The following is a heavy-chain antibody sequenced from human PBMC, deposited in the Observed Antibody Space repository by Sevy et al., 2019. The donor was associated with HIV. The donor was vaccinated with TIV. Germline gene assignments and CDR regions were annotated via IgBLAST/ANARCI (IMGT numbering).Heavy chain of an antibody. D-gene: IGHD3-10*01. J-gene: IGHJ3*02. CDR3: ERPPRGDTISSFDI. CDR1: GGSITSSSYY. V-gene: IGHV4-39*01. CDR2: LSYSGGT. Sequence: SETLSLTCTVSGGSITSSSYYWSWIRQPPGKGLEWIGSLSYSGGTYYNPSLRSRVTISGDTSRTQFSLRLSSVTAADTAVYYCERPPRGDTISSFDIWGQGTMVTVSS.